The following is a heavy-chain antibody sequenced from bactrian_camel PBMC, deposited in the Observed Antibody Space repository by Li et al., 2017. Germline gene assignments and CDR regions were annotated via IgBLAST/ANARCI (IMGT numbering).Heavy chain of an antibody. CDR3: AAAKGLPDLLRGGYMSARSYNY. J-gene: IGHJ4*01. V-gene: IGHV3S1*01. D-gene: IGHD3*01. CDR2: IYTADGAT. Sequence: HVQLVESGGGSVQPGGSLRLSCTVSGYTYNTYCMGWFRQAPGKEREGVATIYTADGATYYADSVKGRFTISHDNAKNTLYLQMNSLKPEDTAIYYRAAAKGLPDLLRGGYMSARSYNYWGRGTQVTVS. CDR1: GYTYNTYC.